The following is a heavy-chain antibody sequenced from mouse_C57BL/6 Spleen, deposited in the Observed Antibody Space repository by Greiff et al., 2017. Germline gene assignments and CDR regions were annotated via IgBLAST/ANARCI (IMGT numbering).Heavy chain of an antibody. CDR2: INPNNGGT. D-gene: IGHD1-1*01. Sequence: EVQLQQSGPELVKPGASVKISCKASGYTFTDYYMNWVKQSHGKSLEWIGDINPNNGGTSYNQKFKGKATLTVDKSSSTAYMELRSLTSEDSAVYYCARSTFITTVVATGAMDYWGQGTSVTVSS. J-gene: IGHJ4*01. CDR1: GYTFTDYY. CDR3: ARSTFITTVVATGAMDY. V-gene: IGHV1-26*01.